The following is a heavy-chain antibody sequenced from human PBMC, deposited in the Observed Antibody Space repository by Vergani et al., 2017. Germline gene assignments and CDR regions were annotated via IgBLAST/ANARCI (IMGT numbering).Heavy chain of an antibody. CDR3: ARSRIYYGAGSPDY. CDR1: GASVNSYY. CDR2: VSFRGDT. V-gene: IGHV4-59*02. D-gene: IGHD3-10*01. Sequence: QVKLQESGPGLVKPSETLSLTCTVSGASVNSYYWSWIRQPPGKGLGWMGYVSFRGDTLYDPSVKGRMTISLNTSINQFSLYLTSVTAADTAGYYCARSRIYYGAGSPDYWVQGTLVTDSS. J-gene: IGHJ4*02.